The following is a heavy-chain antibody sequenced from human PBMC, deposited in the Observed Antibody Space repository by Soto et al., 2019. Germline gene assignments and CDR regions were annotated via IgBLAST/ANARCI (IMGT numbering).Heavy chain of an antibody. CDR1: TDSISGGDYS. Sequence: QLQLQESDSELVKPSQTLSLTCAVSTDSISGGDYSWNWIRQPPGKALEWIGYIYHGGSTYYNPSLRARVSISIDRSTNRGSLQLSSVTAAGTAIYYCARGLRTHNYFDHWGQGTLVTVCS. V-gene: IGHV4-30-2*01. J-gene: IGHJ4*02. CDR3: ARGLRTHNYFDH. CDR2: IYHGGST.